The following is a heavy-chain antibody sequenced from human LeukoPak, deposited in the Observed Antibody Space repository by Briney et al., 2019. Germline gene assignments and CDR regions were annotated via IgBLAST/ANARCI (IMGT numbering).Heavy chain of an antibody. CDR1: GFTFSSYV. CDR2: ISYDGSNE. J-gene: IGHJ6*03. Sequence: GGSLRLSCAASGFTFSSYVMHWVRQAPGKGLQWVAIISYDGSNEYYADSVKGRFTISRDNGQNSLHLQMNSLRAEDTAVYYCVRLVDSAGVGYYYYYMDVWGKGTTVSVSS. CDR3: VRLVDSAGVGYYYYYMDV. D-gene: IGHD6-13*01. V-gene: IGHV3-30*04.